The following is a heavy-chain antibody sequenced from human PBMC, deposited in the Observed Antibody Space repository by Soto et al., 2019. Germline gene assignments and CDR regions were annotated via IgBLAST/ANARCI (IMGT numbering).Heavy chain of an antibody. Sequence: SVKVSCKASGGTFSSYAISWVRQAPGQGLEWMGGIIPIFGTANYAQKFQGRVTITADESTSTAYTELSSLRSEDTAVYYCARCHYYDSSGYQGSYNWFDPWGQGTRVTVSS. CDR3: ARCHYYDSSGYQGSYNWFDP. V-gene: IGHV1-69*13. J-gene: IGHJ5*02. D-gene: IGHD3-22*01. CDR2: IIPIFGTA. CDR1: GGTFSSYA.